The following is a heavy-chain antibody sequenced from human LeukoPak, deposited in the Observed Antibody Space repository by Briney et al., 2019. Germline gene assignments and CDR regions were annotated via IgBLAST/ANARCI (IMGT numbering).Heavy chain of an antibody. Sequence: VASVKVSCKASGYTFTSYGISWARQAPGQGLEWMGWISAYNGNTNYAQKLQGRVTMTTDTSTSTAYMELRSLRSDDTAVYYCARDREIAAAGFYYYYGMDVWGQGTTVTVSS. CDR2: ISAYNGNT. CDR1: GYTFTSYG. D-gene: IGHD6-13*01. J-gene: IGHJ6*02. CDR3: ARDREIAAAGFYYYYGMDV. V-gene: IGHV1-18*01.